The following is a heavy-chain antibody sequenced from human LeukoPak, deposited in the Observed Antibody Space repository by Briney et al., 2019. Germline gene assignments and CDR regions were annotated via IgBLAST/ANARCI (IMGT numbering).Heavy chain of an antibody. V-gene: IGHV3-74*01. CDR1: GFTFRTYW. CDR2: INEDGSIT. Sequence: GGSLRLSCAVSGFTFRTYWMHWVRQVPGEGLVWVSRINEDGSITDYADSVKGRFSISRDNAKNTLYLQMNSLRAEDTAVYYCARDEEGTLDPWGQGTLVTVSS. CDR3: ARDEEGTLDP. D-gene: IGHD3-10*01. J-gene: IGHJ5*02.